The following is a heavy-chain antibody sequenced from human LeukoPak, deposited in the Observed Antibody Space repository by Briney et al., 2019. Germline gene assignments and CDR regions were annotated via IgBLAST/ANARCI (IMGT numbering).Heavy chain of an antibody. J-gene: IGHJ6*02. CDR1: GFTFSSYA. CDR2: ISGSGGST. D-gene: IGHD3-10*01. CDR3: AKDQWSGDYYYGMDV. Sequence: GGSLRLSCAASGFTFSSYAMTWVRQVPGKGLEWVSIISGSGGSTYHADSVKGRFTISRDNSKNTLYLQMNSLRAEDTAVYYCAKDQWSGDYYYGMDVWGQGTPVTVSS. V-gene: IGHV3-23*01.